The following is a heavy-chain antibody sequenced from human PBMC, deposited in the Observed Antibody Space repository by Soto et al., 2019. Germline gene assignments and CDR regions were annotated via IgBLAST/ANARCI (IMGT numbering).Heavy chain of an antibody. D-gene: IGHD1-26*01. CDR1: GGSISNYY. CDR3: ARVSGSYYYGMDV. J-gene: IGHJ6*02. CDR2: VHDSRGS. Sequence: SETLSLTCTVSGGSISNYYWSWFRQTPGKGLEWIGYVHDSRGSNYNPSLKSRVAISLDTSKSQFSLKLTSVTAADTAVYYCARVSGSYYYGMDVWGQGTTVTVSS. V-gene: IGHV4-59*12.